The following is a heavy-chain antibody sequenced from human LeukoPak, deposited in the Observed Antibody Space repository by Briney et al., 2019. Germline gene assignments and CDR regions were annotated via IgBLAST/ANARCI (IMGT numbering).Heavy chain of an antibody. CDR2: ISGSGGST. CDR3: AKLESSGYGDYGEHFQH. J-gene: IGHJ1*01. CDR1: GFTFSSYA. V-gene: IGHV3-23*01. D-gene: IGHD4-17*01. Sequence: GGSLRLSCAASGFTFSSYAMSWVRQAPGKGLEWVSAISGSGGSTYYADSVKGRFTISRDNSKNTLYLQMNSLRAEDTAVYYCAKLESSGYGDYGEHFQHWGQGTLVTVSS.